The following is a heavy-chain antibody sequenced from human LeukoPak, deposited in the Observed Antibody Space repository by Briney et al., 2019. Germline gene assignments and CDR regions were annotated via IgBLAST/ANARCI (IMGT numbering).Heavy chain of an antibody. J-gene: IGHJ4*02. CDR3: ARAQTYGDSRLLLDY. CDR1: GFTFGNYG. V-gene: IGHV3-20*04. CDR2: INWNGGST. D-gene: IGHD4-17*01. Sequence: GGSLRLSCAASGFTFGNYGMSWVRQAPGKGLEWVSGINWNGGSTGYADSVEGRFTIFRDNAKNSQYLQMNSLRVEDTALYYCARAQTYGDSRLLLDYWGQGTLVTVSS.